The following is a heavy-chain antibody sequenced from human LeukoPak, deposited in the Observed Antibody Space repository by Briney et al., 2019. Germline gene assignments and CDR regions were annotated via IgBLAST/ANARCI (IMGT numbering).Heavy chain of an antibody. CDR1: GGTFSSYT. V-gene: IGHV1-69*02. CDR3: ARTTRRGTVTTDYYYYGMDV. D-gene: IGHD4-11*01. CDR2: IIPILGIA. Sequence: ASVKVSCKASGGTFSSYTISWVRQAPGQGLEWMGRIIPILGIANYAQKFQGRVTITADKSTSTAYMELSSLRSEDTAVYYCARTTRRGTVTTDYYYYGMDVWGQGTTVTVPS. J-gene: IGHJ6*02.